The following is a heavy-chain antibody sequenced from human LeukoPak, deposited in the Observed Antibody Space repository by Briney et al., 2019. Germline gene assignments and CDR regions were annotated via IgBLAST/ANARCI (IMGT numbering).Heavy chain of an antibody. Sequence: ASVKVSCKASGYTFTGYYMHWVRQAPGQGLEWMGIINPSGGSTSYAQKFQGRVTITADKSTSTAYMELSSLRSEDTAVYYCAREGLLATTVTTPSDYWGQGTLVTVSS. D-gene: IGHD4-17*01. CDR3: AREGLLATTVTTPSDY. CDR2: INPSGGST. J-gene: IGHJ4*02. CDR1: GYTFTGYY. V-gene: IGHV1-46*01.